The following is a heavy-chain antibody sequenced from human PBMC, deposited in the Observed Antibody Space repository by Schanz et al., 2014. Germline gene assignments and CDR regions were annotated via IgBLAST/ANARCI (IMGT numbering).Heavy chain of an antibody. CDR2: ISSSSSYI. Sequence: EVQLVESGGGLVKPGGSLRLSCAASGFTFSSYSMNWVRQAPGKGLEWVSSISSSSSYIYYAGSVKGRFAISRDNAKNSLYLQMNSLRAEDTAVYYCAREEGWGIAAAGPRRYYSGMDVWGQGTTVTVSS. CDR3: AREEGWGIAAAGPRRYYSGMDV. V-gene: IGHV3-21*01. CDR1: GFTFSSYS. D-gene: IGHD6-13*01. J-gene: IGHJ6*02.